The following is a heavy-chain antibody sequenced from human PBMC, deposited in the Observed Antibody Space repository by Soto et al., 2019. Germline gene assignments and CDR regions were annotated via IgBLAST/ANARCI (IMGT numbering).Heavy chain of an antibody. CDR1: GFAFSSSA. J-gene: IGHJ6*02. Sequence: GGSLRLSCAASGFAFSSSAMTWVRQAPGKGLEWVSAISGSGSTTYYADSVKGRFTISRDNSKNTLYLQMNSLRAEDTAAYFCAKNFYGYNYYGMDVWGQGTTVTVSS. CDR3: AKNFYGYNYYGMDV. V-gene: IGHV3-23*01. D-gene: IGHD4-17*01. CDR2: ISGSGSTT.